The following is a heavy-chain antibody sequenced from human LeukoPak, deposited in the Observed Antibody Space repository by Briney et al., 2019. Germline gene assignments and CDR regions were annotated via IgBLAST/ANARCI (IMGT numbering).Heavy chain of an antibody. V-gene: IGHV4-61*09. D-gene: IGHD3-3*01. Sequence: SQTLSLTCTVSGGSISSGSYYWSWIRQPAGKGLEWIGHIYTSGSTNYNPSLKSRVTMSVDTSKNQFSLKLSSVTAADTAVYYCARVPLGIFGVVNYYYYMDVWGKGTTVTVSS. CDR3: ARVPLGIFGVVNYYYYMDV. J-gene: IGHJ6*03. CDR1: GGSISSGSYY. CDR2: IYTSGST.